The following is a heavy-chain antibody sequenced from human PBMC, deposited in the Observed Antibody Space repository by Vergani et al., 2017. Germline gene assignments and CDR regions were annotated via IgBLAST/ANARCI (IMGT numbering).Heavy chain of an antibody. CDR2: INHSGST. CDR1: GGSFSGYY. Sequence: QVQLQQWGAGLLKPSETLSLTCAVYGGSFSGYYWSWIRQPPGKGLEWIGEINHSGSTNYNPSLKSRVTISVDTSKNQFSLKLSSVTAADTAVYYCARHAGVGTYCGGDCYAHAFDIWGQGTMVTVSS. V-gene: IGHV4-34*01. J-gene: IGHJ3*02. CDR3: ARHAGVGTYCGGDCYAHAFDI. D-gene: IGHD2-21*02.